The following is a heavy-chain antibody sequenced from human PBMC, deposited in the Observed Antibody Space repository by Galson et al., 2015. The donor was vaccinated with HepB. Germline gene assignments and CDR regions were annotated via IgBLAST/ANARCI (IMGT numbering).Heavy chain of an antibody. J-gene: IGHJ4*02. CDR2: ISSSSSTI. D-gene: IGHD3-10*01. CDR3: ARDPYYGSGSYPAIELDY. V-gene: IGHV3-48*01. CDR1: GFTFNTYS. Sequence: SLRLSCAVSGFTFNTYSMNWVRQTPGKGLERVSYISSSSSTIFYADSVRGRFTISRDNAKNSLYLQMNSLRAEDTAVYYCARDPYYGSGSYPAIELDYWGQGTLVTVSS.